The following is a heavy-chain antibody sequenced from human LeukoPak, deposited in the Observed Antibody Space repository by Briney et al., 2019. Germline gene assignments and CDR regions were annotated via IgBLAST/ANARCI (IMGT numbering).Heavy chain of an antibody. CDR1: GFTFSSYG. CDR3: ARDLNWETY. CDR2: IKTDGSQI. J-gene: IGHJ4*02. D-gene: IGHD7-27*01. Sequence: GGSLRLSCAASGFTFSSYGMHWVRQAPGKGLEWVANIKTDGSQIYYVDSVKGRFTISRDNAKDSLYLQMNSLRAEDTAVYYCARDLNWETYWGQGTLVSVSS. V-gene: IGHV3-7*01.